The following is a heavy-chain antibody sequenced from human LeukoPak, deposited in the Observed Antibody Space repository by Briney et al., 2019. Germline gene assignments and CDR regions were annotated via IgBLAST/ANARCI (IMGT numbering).Heavy chain of an antibody. CDR1: GFTFSSYE. CDR3: ARDAYGAWTSD. V-gene: IGHV3-48*03. J-gene: IGHJ4*02. CDR2: ISGSGSPI. Sequence: GRSLRPSCVAAGFTFSSYEMNWVRLAAGGGLEWDVYISGSGSPIYYADSVRGRFTISRDNAKNSLYLQMNSLRAEDTAVYYCARDAYGAWTSDWGQGTLVTVSS. D-gene: IGHD3/OR15-3a*01.